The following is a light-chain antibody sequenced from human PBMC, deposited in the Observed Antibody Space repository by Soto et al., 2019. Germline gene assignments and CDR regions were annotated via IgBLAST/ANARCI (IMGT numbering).Light chain of an antibody. V-gene: IGLV4-60*03. J-gene: IGLJ1*01. Sequence: QFVLTQSSSASASLGSSVKLSCTLSGGHSGYIIAWHQQLPGKAPRFLLKIEGNGDYNRGSGVPARFSGSNSGADRYLTISNLQSEDEGDYYCETWDSNSHVFGTGTKVTVL. CDR3: ETWDSNSHV. CDR1: GGHSGYI. CDR2: IEGNGDY.